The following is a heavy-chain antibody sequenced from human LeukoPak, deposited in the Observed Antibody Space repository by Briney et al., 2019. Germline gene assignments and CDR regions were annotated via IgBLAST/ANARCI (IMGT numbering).Heavy chain of an antibody. D-gene: IGHD1-26*01. CDR3: ARVGATILDWFDP. V-gene: IGHV1-8*01. J-gene: IGHJ5*02. CDR2: MNPNSGNT. CDR1: GYTFTSYD. Sequence: ASVKVSCKASGYTFTSYDINWVRQATGQGLEWMGWMNPNSGNTGYAQKFQGRVTMTRNTSIGTAYMELSSLRSEDTAVYYCARVGATILDWFDPWGQGTLVTVSS.